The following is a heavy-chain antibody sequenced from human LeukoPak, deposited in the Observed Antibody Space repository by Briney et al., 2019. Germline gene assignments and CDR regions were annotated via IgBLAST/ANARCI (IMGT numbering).Heavy chain of an antibody. CDR1: GYTFTSYA. V-gene: IGHV7-4-1*02. CDR2: INTNTGNP. CDR3: ARESPSAAFDI. J-gene: IGHJ3*02. Sequence: ASVKVSCNTSGYTFTSYAMNWVRQAPGQGLEWMGWINTNTGNPTYAQGFTGRFVFSLDTSVSTAYLQISSLKAEDTAVYYCARESPSAAFDIWGQGTMVTVSS.